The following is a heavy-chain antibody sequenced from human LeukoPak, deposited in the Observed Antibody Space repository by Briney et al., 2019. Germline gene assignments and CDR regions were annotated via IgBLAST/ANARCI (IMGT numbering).Heavy chain of an antibody. J-gene: IGHJ4*02. D-gene: IGHD3-9*01. CDR2: ISAYNGNT. CDR3: ARLRGPYYDILTGYPDY. V-gene: IGHV1-18*04. CDR1: GYTFTSYG. Sequence: ASVKVSCQASGYTFTSYGISWVRQAPGQGLEWMGWISAYNGNTNYAQKLQGRVTMTTDTSTSTAYMELRSLRSDDTAVYYCARLRGPYYDILTGYPDYWGQGTLVTVSS.